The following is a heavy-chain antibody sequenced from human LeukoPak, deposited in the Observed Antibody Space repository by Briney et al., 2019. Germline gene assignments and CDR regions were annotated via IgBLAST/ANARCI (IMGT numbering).Heavy chain of an antibody. V-gene: IGHV1-69*05. CDR1: GGTFSSYA. CDR3: ARTGPHDYYYYYYMDV. Sequence: SVKVSCKASGGTFSSYAISWVRQAPGQGLEWMGGIIPIFGTANYAQKFQGRVTITTDESTSTAYMELSSLRSEDTAVYYCARTGPHDYYYYYYMDVWGKGTTVTVSS. J-gene: IGHJ6*03. CDR2: IIPIFGTA.